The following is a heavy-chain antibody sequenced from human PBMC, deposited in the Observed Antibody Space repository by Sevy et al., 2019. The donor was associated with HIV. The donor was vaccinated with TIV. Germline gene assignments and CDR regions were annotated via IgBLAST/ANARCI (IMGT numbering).Heavy chain of an antibody. Sequence: GGSLRLSCAASGFTFSSYWLNWVRQAPGKGLEWVSSISGLNNYIYYADSVKGRFTISRDNAKNSLYLQMNSLRAEDTAVYYCAREGDSWLPFDYWGQGTLVTVSS. V-gene: IGHV3-21*01. J-gene: IGHJ4*02. D-gene: IGHD6-13*01. CDR3: AREGDSWLPFDY. CDR1: GFTFSSYW. CDR2: ISGLNNYI.